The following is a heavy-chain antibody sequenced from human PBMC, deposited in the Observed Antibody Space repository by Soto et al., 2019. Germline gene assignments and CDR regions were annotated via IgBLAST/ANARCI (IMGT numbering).Heavy chain of an antibody. Sequence: SETLSLTCAVYGGSFSGYYWSWIRQPPGKGLEWIGEINHSGSTNYNPSLKSRVTISVDTSKNQFSLKLSSVTAAGTAVYYCATSGGYCSGGSCYVPFDYWGQGTLVTVSS. D-gene: IGHD2-15*01. J-gene: IGHJ4*02. V-gene: IGHV4-34*01. CDR2: INHSGST. CDR1: GGSFSGYY. CDR3: ATSGGYCSGGSCYVPFDY.